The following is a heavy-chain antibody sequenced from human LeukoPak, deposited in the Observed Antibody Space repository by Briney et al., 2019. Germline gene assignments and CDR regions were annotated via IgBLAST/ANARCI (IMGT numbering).Heavy chain of an antibody. J-gene: IGHJ3*02. V-gene: IGHV4-34*01. CDR1: GGSFSGYY. D-gene: IGHD3-22*01. CDR3: ASDAYDSSGYYYRHAFDI. CDR2: INHSGST. Sequence: SETLSLTCAVYGGSFSGYYWSWIRQPPGKGLEWIGEINHSGSTNYNPSLKSRVTISVDTSKNQFSLQLSSVAAADTAVYYCASDAYDSSGYYYRHAFDIWGQGTMVTVSS.